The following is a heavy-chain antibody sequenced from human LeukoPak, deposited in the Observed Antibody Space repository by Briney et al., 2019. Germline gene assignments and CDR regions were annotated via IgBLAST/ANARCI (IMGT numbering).Heavy chain of an antibody. J-gene: IGHJ4*02. D-gene: IGHD3-22*01. CDR1: GFTFDDYA. Sequence: GGSLRLSCAASGFTFDDYAMHWVRQAPGKGLVWVSRINSDGSSTSYADSVKGRFTISRDNAKNTLYLQMNSLRAEDTAVYYCARALAYYYDSSGYYYVGYWGQGTLVTVSS. CDR2: INSDGSST. CDR3: ARALAYYYDSSGYYYVGY. V-gene: IGHV3-74*01.